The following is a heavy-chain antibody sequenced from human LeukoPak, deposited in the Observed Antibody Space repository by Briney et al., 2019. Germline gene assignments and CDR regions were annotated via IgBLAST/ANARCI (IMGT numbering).Heavy chain of an antibody. CDR2: ISGGGTT. J-gene: IGHJ4*02. CDR3: ARARRYRSSWYHDY. Sequence: GGSLRLSCAASGFTFSSYAMTWVRQAPGKGLEWVSTISGGGTTYYADSVKGRFTISRDNANNSLYLQMNSLRDEDTAVYYCARARRYRSSWYHDYWGQGSLVTVSS. CDR1: GFTFSSYA. D-gene: IGHD6-13*01. V-gene: IGHV3-23*01.